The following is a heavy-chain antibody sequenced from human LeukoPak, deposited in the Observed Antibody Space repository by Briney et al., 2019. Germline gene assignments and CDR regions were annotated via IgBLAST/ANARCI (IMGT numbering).Heavy chain of an antibody. CDR2: MNPNSTNT. D-gene: IGHD2-21*01. Sequence: VGSVSVSCKPSGYTFSTYDINWLRQAAGQGLEWMGWMNPNSTNTGFTKKYQGRAAITKDTSTATAYLELSSLTSEDTAVYHCARAIRSHPLSDYWGQRTLVTASS. CDR1: GYTFSTYD. CDR3: ARAIRSHPLSDY. J-gene: IGHJ4*02. V-gene: IGHV1-8*03.